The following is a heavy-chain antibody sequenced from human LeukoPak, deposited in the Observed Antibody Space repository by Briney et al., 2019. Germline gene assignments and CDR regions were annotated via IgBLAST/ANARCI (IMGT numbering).Heavy chain of an antibody. J-gene: IGHJ4*02. CDR3: ARDPGYAIYYFDY. CDR2: VSGNGRDT. Sequence: SGGSLRLSCAASGFTFGDYYMSWIRQAPGRGLEWVSTVSGNGRDTYYADSMKGRFTISRDNPKNTLYLQMNSLRAEDTAVYFCARDPGYAIYYFDYWGQGTLVTVSS. V-gene: IGHV3-23*01. D-gene: IGHD3-9*01. CDR1: GFTFGDYY.